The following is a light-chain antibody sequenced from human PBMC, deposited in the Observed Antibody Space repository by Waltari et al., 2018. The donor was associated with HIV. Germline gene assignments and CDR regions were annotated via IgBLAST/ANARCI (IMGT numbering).Light chain of an antibody. CDR1: RYNIAAGYD. V-gene: IGLV1-40*01. J-gene: IGLJ3*02. CDR3: QSYDSSLSGSGV. Sequence: QSVLTQSPSVSGAPGQRVTISCTGRRYNIAAGYDAHGYQQLPGPAPKLLIYGNSNRPSGVPDRFSGSKSGTSASLAITGLQAEDEADYYCQSYDSSLSGSGVFGGGTKLTVL. CDR2: GNS.